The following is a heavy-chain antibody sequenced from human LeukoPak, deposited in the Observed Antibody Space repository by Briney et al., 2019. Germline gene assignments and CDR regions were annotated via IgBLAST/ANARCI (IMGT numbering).Heavy chain of an antibody. CDR3: ARVKYCSGGSCYSPGAFDI. CDR2: IYYSGST. Sequence: SETLSLTCTVSGGSISSGGYYWSWIRQHPGKGLEWIGYIYYSGSTYYNPSLKSRVTISVDTSKNQFSLKLSSVTAADTAVYHCARVKYCSGGSCYSPGAFDIWGQGTMVTVSS. CDR1: GGSISSGGYY. D-gene: IGHD2-15*01. V-gene: IGHV4-31*03. J-gene: IGHJ3*02.